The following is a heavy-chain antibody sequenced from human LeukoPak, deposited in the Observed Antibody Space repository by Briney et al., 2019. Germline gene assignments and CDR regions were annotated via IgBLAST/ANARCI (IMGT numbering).Heavy chain of an antibody. CDR1: GFTFDYYA. J-gene: IGHJ6*02. Sequence: GRSLRLSCAASGFTFDYYAMHWVRQAPGKGLEWVSGISWNSGSIGYADSVKGRFTISRDNAKNSLYLQMNSLRAEDTALYYCAKANYGDPQYYYYGMDVWGQGTTVTVSS. CDR2: ISWNSGSI. V-gene: IGHV3-9*01. D-gene: IGHD4-17*01. CDR3: AKANYGDPQYYYYGMDV.